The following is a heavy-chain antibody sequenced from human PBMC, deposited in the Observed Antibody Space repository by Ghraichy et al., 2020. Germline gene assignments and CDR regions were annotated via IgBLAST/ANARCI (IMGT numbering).Heavy chain of an antibody. Sequence: GGSLRLSCAASGFTFSRHWMSWVRQAPGKGLEWVASIKSDGSDIFYVDPVKGRFTISRDNAKNSVSLEMNSLRVEDTAVYYCARDPYGDYKYGGTDYWGQGTLVSVSS. CDR1: GFTFSRHW. J-gene: IGHJ4*02. D-gene: IGHD4-17*01. CDR2: IKSDGSDI. V-gene: IGHV3-7*01. CDR3: ARDPYGDYKYGGTDY.